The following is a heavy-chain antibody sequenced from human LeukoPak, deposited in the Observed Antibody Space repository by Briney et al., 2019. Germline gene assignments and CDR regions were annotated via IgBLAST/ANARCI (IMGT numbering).Heavy chain of an antibody. CDR2: INHSGST. J-gene: IGHJ3*02. D-gene: IGHD3-9*01. V-gene: IGHV4-34*01. CDR1: GGSFSGYY. CDR3: ARGLKGRPRSAFDI. Sequence: TSETLSLTCAVYGGSFSGYYWSWIRQPPGKGLEWIGEINHSGSTNYNPSLKSRVTISVDTSKNQFSLKLSSVTAADTAVYYCARGLKGRPRSAFDIWGQGTMVTVSS.